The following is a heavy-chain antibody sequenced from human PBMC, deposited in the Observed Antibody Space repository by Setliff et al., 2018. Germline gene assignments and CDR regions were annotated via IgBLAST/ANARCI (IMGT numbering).Heavy chain of an antibody. CDR2: IYSKGSM. V-gene: IGHV4-61*09. Sequence: PSETLSLTCTVTGGSINSGPYYWTWIRQSAGKGLEWLGQIYSKGSMNYNPSLKSRVTISADSSKSQFFLRLTSETAADTAIYYCARGDSSGNNYPVLDYWGQGTLVTVSS. CDR1: GGSINSGPYY. D-gene: IGHD5-18*01. J-gene: IGHJ4*02. CDR3: ARGDSSGNNYPVLDY.